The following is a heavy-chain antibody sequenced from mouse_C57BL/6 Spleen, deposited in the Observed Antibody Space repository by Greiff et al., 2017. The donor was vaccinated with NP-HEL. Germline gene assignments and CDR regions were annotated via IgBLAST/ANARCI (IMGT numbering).Heavy chain of an antibody. CDR2: INPNNGGT. V-gene: IGHV1-22*01. J-gene: IGHJ2*01. CDR3: AWITTVVAPYFDY. Sequence: EVKLQESGPELVKPGASVKMSCKASGYTFTDYNMHWVKQSHGKSLEWIGYINPNNGGTSYNQKFKGKATLTVNKSSSTAYMELRSLTSEDSAVYYCAWITTVVAPYFDYWGQGTTLTVSS. CDR1: GYTFTDYN. D-gene: IGHD1-1*01.